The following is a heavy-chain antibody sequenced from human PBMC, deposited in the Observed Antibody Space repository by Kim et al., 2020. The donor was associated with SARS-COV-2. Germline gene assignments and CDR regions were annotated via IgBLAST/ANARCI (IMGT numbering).Heavy chain of an antibody. CDR2: ISSSGSTI. CDR1: EFTFSSFE. V-gene: IGHV3-48*03. D-gene: IGHD6-19*01. CDR3: ASVGIAVAGYYYFYGLAV. Sequence: GGSLRLSCAASEFTFSSFEMNWVRQAPGKGLEWVSYISSSGSTIYYADSVKGRFTISRDNAKNSLYLQMSSLRAEDTALYYCASVGIAVAGYYYFYGLAV. J-gene: IGHJ6*01.